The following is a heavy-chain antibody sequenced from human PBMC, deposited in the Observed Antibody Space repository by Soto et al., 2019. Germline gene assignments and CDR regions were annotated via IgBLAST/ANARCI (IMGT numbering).Heavy chain of an antibody. J-gene: IGHJ5*02. D-gene: IGHD2-15*01. CDR1: GYTFTSYG. V-gene: IGHV1-18*01. CDR3: ARVGRCSGGSCYPQGGRWFDP. Sequence: QVQLVQSGAEVKKPGASVKVSCKASGYTFTSYGISWVRQAPGQGLEWMGWISAYNGITNYAQKLQGRVTMTTDTSTSRAYMELRSLRSDDTAVYYCARVGRCSGGSCYPQGGRWFDPWGQGTLVTVSS. CDR2: ISAYNGIT.